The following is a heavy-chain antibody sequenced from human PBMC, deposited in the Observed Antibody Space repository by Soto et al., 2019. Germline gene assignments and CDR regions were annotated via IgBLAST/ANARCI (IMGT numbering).Heavy chain of an antibody. Sequence: EVQLVESGGGLVQPGGSLRLSCAASGFTFSRFDMYWVRQARGYGLEWVSTIGTAGDTYYRDSVKGRFTISRENAKNSLYLQMNSLTAGDTAVYYCARGRRGHFDYWGQGILITVSS. CDR2: IGTAGDT. CDR3: ARGRRGHFDY. D-gene: IGHD2-15*01. V-gene: IGHV3-13*01. CDR1: GFTFSRFD. J-gene: IGHJ4*02.